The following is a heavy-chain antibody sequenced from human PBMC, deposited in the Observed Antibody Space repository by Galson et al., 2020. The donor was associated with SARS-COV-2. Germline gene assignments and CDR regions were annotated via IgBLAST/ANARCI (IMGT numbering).Heavy chain of an antibody. Sequence: GESLKISCTASGFNFNGYYMSWYRQAPGRGLECLSYISGSSHETNYADSVKGRFTISRDNAKNSLYLEMNGLRADDTAVYYCARHTRFPDFWGQGALVTVSS. CDR3: ARHTRFPDF. D-gene: IGHD3-3*01. CDR1: GFNFNGYY. CDR2: ISGSSHET. J-gene: IGHJ4*02. V-gene: IGHV3-11*06.